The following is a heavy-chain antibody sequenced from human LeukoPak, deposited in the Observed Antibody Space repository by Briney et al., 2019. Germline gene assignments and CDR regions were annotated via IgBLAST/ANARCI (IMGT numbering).Heavy chain of an antibody. CDR3: ARDKKGASCYDY. V-gene: IGHV4-59*01. D-gene: IGHD2-2*01. Sequence: SEALSLTCTVSGGSISSYYWSWIRQPPGKGLEWIGYIYYSGSTNYNPSLKSRVTISMDTSKNQFSLKLSSVTAADTAVYYCARDKKGASCYDYWGQGTLVTVSS. CDR1: GGSISSYY. J-gene: IGHJ4*02. CDR2: IYYSGST.